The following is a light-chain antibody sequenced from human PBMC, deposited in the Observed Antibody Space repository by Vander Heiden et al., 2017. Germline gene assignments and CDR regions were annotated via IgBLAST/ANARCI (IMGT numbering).Light chain of an antibody. V-gene: IGKV1-8*01. Sequence: ALRFTWSPSSFSPSTGVRATITCRASQGISSYLAWYQQKPGKAPKLLIYAASTLQSGVPSRFSGSGSGTDFTLTISCLQSEDFATYYCQQYYSYPFTFGGGTKVEIK. J-gene: IGKJ4*01. CDR1: QGISSY. CDR2: AAS. CDR3: QQYYSYPFT.